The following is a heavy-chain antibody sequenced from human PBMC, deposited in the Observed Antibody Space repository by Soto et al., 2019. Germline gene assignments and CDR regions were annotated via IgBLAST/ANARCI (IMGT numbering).Heavy chain of an antibody. CDR1: GFTFSDYF. CDR2: ISSSVSFA. V-gene: IGHV3-11*05. CDR3: ARDWATTVVTSPYS. D-gene: IGHD1-26*01. Sequence: QVQLVESGGGLVMPGVSLRLSCAASGFTFSDYFMSWIRQAPGKGLEWVSYISSSVSFANYADSVKGRFTISRDNAKNSLYLQMNSLRAEDTAVYYCARDWATTVVTSPYSWGQGTLVTVSS. J-gene: IGHJ4*02.